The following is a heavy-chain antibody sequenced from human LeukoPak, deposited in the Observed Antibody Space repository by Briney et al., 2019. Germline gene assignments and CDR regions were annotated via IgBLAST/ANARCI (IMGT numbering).Heavy chain of an antibody. J-gene: IGHJ3*02. CDR3: ARTGGRKWTHRSPFDI. V-gene: IGHV1-69*06. Sequence: GSSVKVSCKASGGTFSSYAISWVRQAPGQGLEWMGRIIPIFGTANYAQKFQGRVTITADKSMSTAYMELSSLRSEDTAVYYCARTGGRKWTHRSPFDIWGQGTMVTVSS. CDR2: IIPIFGTA. CDR1: GGTFSSYA. D-gene: IGHD1-14*01.